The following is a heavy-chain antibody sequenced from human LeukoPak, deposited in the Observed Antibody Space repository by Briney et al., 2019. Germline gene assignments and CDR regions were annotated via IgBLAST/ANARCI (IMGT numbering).Heavy chain of an antibody. J-gene: IGHJ4*02. CDR3: ARDHIAAAKGESFDY. CDR2: IIPILGIA. D-gene: IGHD6-13*01. Sequence: ASVTVSCKASGGTFSSYAISWVRQAPGQGLEWMGRIIPILGIANYAQKFQGRVTITADKSTSTAYMELSSLRSEDTAVYYCARDHIAAAKGESFDYWGQGTLVTVSS. CDR1: GGTFSSYA. V-gene: IGHV1-69*04.